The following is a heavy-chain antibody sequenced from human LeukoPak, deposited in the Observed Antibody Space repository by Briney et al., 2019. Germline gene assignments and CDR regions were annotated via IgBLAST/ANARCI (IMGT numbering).Heavy chain of an antibody. CDR1: GVSISSSAYY. Sequence: SETLSLTCTVSGVSISSSAYYWGWIRQPPGKGLEWIGSIYYSGSTYDNPSLKSRVTISVDTSKNRFSLKLNSVTAADTAVYYCARPRGPSLGDYFDYWGQGTLVTVSS. V-gene: IGHV4-39*02. J-gene: IGHJ4*02. CDR3: ARPRGPSLGDYFDY. CDR2: IYYSGST.